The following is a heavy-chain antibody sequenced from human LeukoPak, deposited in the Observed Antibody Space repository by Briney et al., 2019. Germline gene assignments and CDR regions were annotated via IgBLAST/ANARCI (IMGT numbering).Heavy chain of an antibody. CDR2: ITWNRDNI. D-gene: IGHD2-15*01. CDR3: AKDLGSAITSALVLDV. J-gene: IGHJ6*02. Sequence: SLKISCAASGFTFDDYAMHWVRQAPGKGLEWVSGITWNRDNIGYGDSVKGRFTISRDNVKNALYLQMTSLRPEDTALYYCAKDLGSAITSALVLDVWGQGTTVTVSS. CDR1: GFTFDDYA. V-gene: IGHV3-9*01.